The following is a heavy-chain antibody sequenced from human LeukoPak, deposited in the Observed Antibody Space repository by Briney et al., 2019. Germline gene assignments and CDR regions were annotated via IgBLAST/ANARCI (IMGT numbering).Heavy chain of an antibody. D-gene: IGHD5-18*01. V-gene: IGHV3-30*04. CDR2: ISYDGSSK. CDR1: GFTFSTYA. Sequence: GGSLRLSCAASGFTFSTYAMHWVRQAPGKGLEWVAVISYDGSSKYYADSVKGRFTISRDNSKNTLYLQMNSLRAEDTAVYYCANQGYSYGRPYYYYYYMDVWGKGTTVTVSS. CDR3: ANQGYSYGRPYYYYYYMDV. J-gene: IGHJ6*03.